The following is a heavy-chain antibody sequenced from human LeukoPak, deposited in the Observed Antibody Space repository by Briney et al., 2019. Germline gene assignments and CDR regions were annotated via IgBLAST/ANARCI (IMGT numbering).Heavy chain of an antibody. CDR1: GYIFTSYW. V-gene: IGHV5-51*01. Sequence: GESLQISCQGSGYIFTSYWIGGVRQMPGKGQEGMGIIYPGDSDTRYSPSFQGQVTISADKSISTAYLQWSSLKASDPAMYYCARSPGYSSSWAVDFDYWGQGTLVTVSS. CDR2: IYPGDSDT. J-gene: IGHJ4*02. CDR3: ARSPGYSSSWAVDFDY. D-gene: IGHD6-13*01.